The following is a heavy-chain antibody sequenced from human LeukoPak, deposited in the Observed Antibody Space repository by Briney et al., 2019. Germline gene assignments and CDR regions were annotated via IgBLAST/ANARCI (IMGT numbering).Heavy chain of an antibody. V-gene: IGHV3-23*01. J-gene: IGHJ4*02. CDR1: GFTFSSYA. D-gene: IGHD5-24*01. CDR2: ISGSGDTT. Sequence: GESLRLSCAASGFTFSSYAMTRVRQAPGKGLEWVSVISGSGDTTYYADSVKGRFTISRDNSKNTLYLQVNGLRAEDTAVYFCARSRDGYKRFDSWGQGTLVTVSS. CDR3: ARSRDGYKRFDS.